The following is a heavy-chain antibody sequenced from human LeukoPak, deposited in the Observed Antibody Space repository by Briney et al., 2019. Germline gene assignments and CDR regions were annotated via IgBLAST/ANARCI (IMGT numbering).Heavy chain of an antibody. V-gene: IGHV4-59*08. J-gene: IGHJ4*02. CDR2: IYYSGNT. CDR1: GGSISSYY. Sequence: PSETLSLTCTASGGSISSYYWSWIRQPPGKGLEWIGYIYYSGNTNYNPSLKRRVTISVDTSKNQFSLKLSSVTAADTAVYYCARGASYDSSGYGFDYWGQGTLVTVSS. CDR3: ARGASYDSSGYGFDY. D-gene: IGHD3-22*01.